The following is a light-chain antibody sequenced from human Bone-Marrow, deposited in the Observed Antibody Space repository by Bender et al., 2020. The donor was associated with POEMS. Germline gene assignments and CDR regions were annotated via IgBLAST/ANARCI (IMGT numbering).Light chain of an antibody. CDR1: NLGDKY. CDR2: KDT. J-gene: IGLJ2*01. V-gene: IGLV3-1*01. Sequence: SYELTQPPSVSVSPGQTASITCSGNNLGDKYVCWYQHKPGQSPVMIIYKDTERPSGIPERFSGSNSGNTATLTITGTQAMDEADYYCQAWDSTTTLVFGGGTKLAVL. CDR3: QAWDSTTTLV.